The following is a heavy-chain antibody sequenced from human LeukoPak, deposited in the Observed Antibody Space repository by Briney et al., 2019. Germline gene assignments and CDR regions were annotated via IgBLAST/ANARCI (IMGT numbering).Heavy chain of an antibody. CDR2: IRYDGSNK. V-gene: IGHV3-30*02. CDR3: AKDPRGRYYLDY. Sequence: QPGGSLRLSCAASGFTFSSYGMHWVRQAPGKGLEWVAFIRYDGSNKYYAESVKGRFTISIDNSKNTLFLQMSSLRVEDTAVYYCAKDPRGRYYLDYWGQGTLVTVSS. D-gene: IGHD3-16*01. J-gene: IGHJ4*02. CDR1: GFTFSSYG.